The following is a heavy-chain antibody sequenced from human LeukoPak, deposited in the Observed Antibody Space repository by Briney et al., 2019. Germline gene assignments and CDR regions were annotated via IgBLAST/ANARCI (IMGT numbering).Heavy chain of an antibody. V-gene: IGHV3-11*01. J-gene: IGHJ6*02. CDR1: GFTFSDYY. Sequence: GGSLRLPCAASGFTFSDYYMSWIRQAPGKGLEWVSYISSSGSTIYYADSVKGRFTISRDNAKNSLYLQMNSLRAEDTAVYYCARFATSTVTTFTYYHYGMDVWGQGTTVTVSS. CDR3: ARFATSTVTTFTYYHYGMDV. CDR2: ISSSGSTI. D-gene: IGHD4-17*01.